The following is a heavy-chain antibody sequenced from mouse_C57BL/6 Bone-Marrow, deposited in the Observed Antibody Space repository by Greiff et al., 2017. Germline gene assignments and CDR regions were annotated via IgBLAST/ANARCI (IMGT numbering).Heavy chain of an antibody. J-gene: IGHJ2*01. CDR2: ISYDGSN. Sequence: EVKLMESGPGLVKPSQSLSLTCSVTGYSITSGYYWNWIRQFPGNKLEWMGYISYDGSNNYNPSLKNRISITRDTSKNQFFLKLNSVTTEDTATYYCARRDDGYYFYLDYWGQGTTLTVSS. D-gene: IGHD2-3*01. V-gene: IGHV3-6*01. CDR1: GYSITSGYY. CDR3: ARRDDGYYFYLDY.